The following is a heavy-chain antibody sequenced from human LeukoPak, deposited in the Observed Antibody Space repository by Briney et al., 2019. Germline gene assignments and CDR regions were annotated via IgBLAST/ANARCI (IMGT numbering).Heavy chain of an antibody. CDR2: ISSNGGST. Sequence: GGSLRLSCAASGFTFSSYAMHWVRQAPGKGLEYVSVISSNGGSTYYANSVKGRFTISRDNSKNTLYLQMGSLRAEDMAVYSCAKPRFGSGSGNGFDIWGQGTLVTVSS. CDR1: GFTFSSYA. D-gene: IGHD3-10*01. CDR3: AKPRFGSGSGNGFDI. V-gene: IGHV3-64*01. J-gene: IGHJ3*02.